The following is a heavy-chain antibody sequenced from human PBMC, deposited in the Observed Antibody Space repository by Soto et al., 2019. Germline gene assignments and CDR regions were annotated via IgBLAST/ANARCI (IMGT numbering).Heavy chain of an antibody. J-gene: IGHJ4*02. CDR1: GFNYINYA. CDR3: AKEYYDFGSAYTGAYFDY. CDR2: IGATTGRT. V-gene: IGHV3-23*04. Sequence: VQLVESGGGLEQPGGSLRLSCAASGFNYINYAMSWVRQAPGKGLEWVASIGATTGRTYYADSVKGRFAISRDNSENIMYLQLNSLRAEDTAVYYCAKEYYDFGSAYTGAYFDYWGQGTLVTVSS. D-gene: IGHD3-3*01.